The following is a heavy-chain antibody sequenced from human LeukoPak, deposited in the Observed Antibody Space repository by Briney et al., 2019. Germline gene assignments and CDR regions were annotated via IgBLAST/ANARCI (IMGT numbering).Heavy chain of an antibody. J-gene: IGHJ4*02. V-gene: IGHV5-51*01. D-gene: IGHD4/OR15-4a*01. CDR1: GYSFTSYW. Sequence: GESLKISCKGSGYSFTSYWSGWVRQMPGKGLEWMGIIYPGDSDTRYSPSFQGQVTISADKSISTAYLQWSSLKASDTAMYYCARSPPDYDYGGLFDYWGQGTLVTVSS. CDR2: IYPGDSDT. CDR3: ARSPPDYDYGGLFDY.